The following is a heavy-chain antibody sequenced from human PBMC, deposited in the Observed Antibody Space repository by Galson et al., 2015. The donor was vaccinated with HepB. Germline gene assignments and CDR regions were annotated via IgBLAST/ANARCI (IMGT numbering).Heavy chain of an antibody. CDR2: INHSGST. Sequence: SETLSLTCAVYGGSFSGYYWSWIRQPPGKGLEWIGEINHSGSTNYNPSLKSRVTISVDTSKNQFSLKLSSVTAADTAVYYCARVGKGGGVQGYWGQGTLVTVSS. D-gene: IGHD2-8*02. J-gene: IGHJ4*02. V-gene: IGHV4-34*01. CDR3: ARVGKGGGVQGY. CDR1: GGSFSGYY.